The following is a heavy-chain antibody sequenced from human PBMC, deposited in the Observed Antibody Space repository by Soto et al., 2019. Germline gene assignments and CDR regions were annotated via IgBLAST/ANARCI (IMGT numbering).Heavy chain of an antibody. D-gene: IGHD3-10*01. J-gene: IGHJ3*02. Sequence: LSLTCPVSGGSISSYYWSWIRQPAGKGLEWIGRIYTSGSTNYNPSLKSRVTMSVDTSKNQFSLNLSSVTAAADTAVYYCARDRITLANDAFDIWGQGTMVTVS. CDR1: GGSISSYY. V-gene: IGHV4-4*07. CDR3: ARDRITLANDAFDI. CDR2: IYTSGST.